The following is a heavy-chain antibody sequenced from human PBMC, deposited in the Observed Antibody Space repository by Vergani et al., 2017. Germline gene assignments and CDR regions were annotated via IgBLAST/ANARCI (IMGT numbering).Heavy chain of an antibody. CDR2: ISYDGSNK. Sequence: VQLVESGGGVVQPGRSLRLSCAASGFTFSSYGMHWVRQAPGKGLEWVAVISYDGSNKYYADSVKGRFTISRDNSKNTLYLQMNSLRAEDTAVYYCASLGRGDLGSGASNYWGQGTLVTVSS. CDR1: GFTFSSYG. J-gene: IGHJ4*02. D-gene: IGHD3-10*01. CDR3: ASLGRGDLGSGASNY. V-gene: IGHV3-30*03.